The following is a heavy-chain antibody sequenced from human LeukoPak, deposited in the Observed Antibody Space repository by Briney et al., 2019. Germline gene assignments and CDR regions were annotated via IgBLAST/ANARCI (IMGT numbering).Heavy chain of an antibody. CDR3: TTDFPMVRGGYYYYYYIRV. CDR2: IKSKTDGSTT. J-gene: IGHJ6*03. Sequence: PGGSLRPSWAASVFTFSNYGMTCVRQAPGKGLEWVGRIKSKTDGSTTDYAAPVKFKFTISRDDSKNTLYLQMHSLKTADTAVHYCTTDFPMVRGGYYYYYYIRVWGKGTTATVSS. CDR1: VFTFSNYG. V-gene: IGHV3-15*01. D-gene: IGHD3-10*01.